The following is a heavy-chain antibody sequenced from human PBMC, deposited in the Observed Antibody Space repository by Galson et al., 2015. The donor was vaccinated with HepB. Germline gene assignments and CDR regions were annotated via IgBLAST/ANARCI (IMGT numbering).Heavy chain of an antibody. Sequence: SLRLSCAASGFTFSGSAMHRVRQASGKGLEWVGRIRSKANSYATAYAASVKGRFTISRDDSKNTAYLQMNSLKTEDTAVYYCTRPIVRGVEWGQGTLVTVSS. CDR2: IRSKANSYAT. D-gene: IGHD3-10*01. V-gene: IGHV3-73*01. CDR1: GFTFSGSA. J-gene: IGHJ4*02. CDR3: TRPIVRGVE.